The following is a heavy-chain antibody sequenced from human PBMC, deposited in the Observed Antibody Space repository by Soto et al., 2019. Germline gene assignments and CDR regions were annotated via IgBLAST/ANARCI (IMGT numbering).Heavy chain of an antibody. V-gene: IGHV1-69*12. Sequence: QVQLAQSGAEVKKPGSSVKVSCKASGGTFTSYAISWVRQAPGQGLEWMGGIIPIFGTANYAQKFQGRVTITADEXXSTAYMELSSLRSEDTAVYYCASSVAKYYYYGMDVWGQGTTVTVSS. CDR3: ASSVAKYYYYGMDV. CDR2: IIPIFGTA. CDR1: GGTFTSYA. D-gene: IGHD5-12*01. J-gene: IGHJ6*02.